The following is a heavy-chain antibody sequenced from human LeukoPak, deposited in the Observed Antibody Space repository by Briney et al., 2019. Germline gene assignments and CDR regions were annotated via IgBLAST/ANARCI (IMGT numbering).Heavy chain of an antibody. J-gene: IGHJ6*02. V-gene: IGHV1-46*01. CDR3: AGDIVVVPAAHPVYYGMDV. Sequence: ASVKVSCKASGYTFTSYYMHWVRQAPGQGLEWMGIINPSGGSTSYAQKFQGRVTMTRDTSTSTVYMELSSLRSEDTAVYYCAGDIVVVPAAHPVYYGMDVWGQGTTVTVSS. CDR1: GYTFTSYY. D-gene: IGHD2-2*01. CDR2: INPSGGST.